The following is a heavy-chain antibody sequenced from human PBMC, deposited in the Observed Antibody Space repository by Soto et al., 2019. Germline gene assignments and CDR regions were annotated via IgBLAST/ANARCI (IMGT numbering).Heavy chain of an antibody. CDR3: ARGNALDWFDP. V-gene: IGHV4-59*01. CDR2: IYYSGST. J-gene: IGHJ5*02. CDR1: GGSISSYY. Sequence: SETLSLTCTVSGGSISSYYWSWIRQPPGKGLEWIGYIYYSGSTNYNPSLKSRVTISVDTSKNQFSLKLSSVTAADTAVYYCARGNALDWFDPWGQETLVTVSS. D-gene: IGHD4-4*01.